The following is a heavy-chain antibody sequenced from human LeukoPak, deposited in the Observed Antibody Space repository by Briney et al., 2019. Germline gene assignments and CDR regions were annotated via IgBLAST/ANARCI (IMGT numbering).Heavy chain of an antibody. J-gene: IGHJ3*02. Sequence: GASVKVSCKASGYTFTSYGISWVRQAPGQGLEWMGWISAYNGNTNYAQKFQGRVTMTTDTSTSTAYMELRSLRSDDTAVYYCARDHEDYSSSDAFDIWGQGTMVTASS. CDR2: ISAYNGNT. V-gene: IGHV1-18*01. D-gene: IGHD6-6*01. CDR1: GYTFTSYG. CDR3: ARDHEDYSSSDAFDI.